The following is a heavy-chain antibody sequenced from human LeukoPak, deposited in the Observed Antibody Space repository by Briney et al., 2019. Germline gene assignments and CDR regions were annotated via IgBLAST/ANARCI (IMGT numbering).Heavy chain of an antibody. CDR1: GFTFSSSA. Sequence: GGSLRLSCAASGFTFSSSAMHWVRQAPGKGLEWVAVISYDGSNKYYADSVKGRFTISRDNSKNTLYLQMNSLRAEDTAVYYCARGPNIVVVPAASHYYYGMDVWGQGTTVTVSS. CDR2: ISYDGSNK. D-gene: IGHD2-2*01. V-gene: IGHV3-30-3*01. J-gene: IGHJ6*02. CDR3: ARGPNIVVVPAASHYYYGMDV.